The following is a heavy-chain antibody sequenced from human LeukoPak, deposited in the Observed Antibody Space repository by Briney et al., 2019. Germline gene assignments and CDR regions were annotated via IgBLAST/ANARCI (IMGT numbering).Heavy chain of an antibody. Sequence: GGSLRISCAASGFTFSSYAMSWVRQAPGKGLEWVSVISGSGSTTNYADSVKGRFTISRDNSKNTLYLQMNSLRAEDTAVYYCAKDLSTNYYSYFYMYVWGKGTTVTVSS. CDR2: ISGSGSTT. V-gene: IGHV3-23*01. D-gene: IGHD2/OR15-2a*01. CDR3: AKDLSTNYYSYFYMYV. J-gene: IGHJ6*03. CDR1: GFTFSSYA.